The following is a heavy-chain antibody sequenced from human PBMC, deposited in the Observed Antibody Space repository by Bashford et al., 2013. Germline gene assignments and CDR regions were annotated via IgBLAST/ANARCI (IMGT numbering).Heavy chain of an antibody. V-gene: IGHV1-18*01. J-gene: IGHJ4*01. D-gene: IGHD5-12*01. Sequence: WVRQAPGQGLEWMGWISAYNGNTNYAQKLQGRVTMTTDTSTSTAYMELRSLRSDDTAVYYCARDTSGYLLDVSAEMSTWPWKDGLYF. CDR3: ARDTSGYLLDVSAEMSTWPWKDGLYF. CDR2: ISAYNGNT.